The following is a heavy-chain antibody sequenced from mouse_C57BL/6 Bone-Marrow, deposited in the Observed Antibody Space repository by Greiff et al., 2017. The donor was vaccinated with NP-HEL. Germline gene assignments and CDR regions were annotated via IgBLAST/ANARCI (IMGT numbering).Heavy chain of an antibody. Sequence: EVKLMESGGGLVKPGGSLKLSCAASGFTFSDYGMHWVRQAPEKGLEWVAYISSGSSTISYAYTVKGRFTISRDNAKNTLFLQMTSLRSEDTAVYYCARGAKRFAYWGQGTLVTVSA. CDR2: ISSGSSTI. CDR1: GFTFSDYG. V-gene: IGHV5-17*01. CDR3: ARGAKRFAY. D-gene: IGHD1-3*01. J-gene: IGHJ3*01.